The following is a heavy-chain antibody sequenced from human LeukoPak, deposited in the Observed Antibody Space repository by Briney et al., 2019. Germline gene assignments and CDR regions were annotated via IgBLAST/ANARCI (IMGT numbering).Heavy chain of an antibody. D-gene: IGHD6-13*01. CDR1: GGSISSYY. Sequence: SETLSLTCTVSGGSISSYYWSWIRQPPGKGLEWIGYIYYSGSTNYNPSLKSRVTISVDTSKNQFSLKLSSVTAADTAVYYCARARGLMGAAAALEFDYRGQGTLVTVSS. CDR2: IYYSGST. CDR3: ARARGLMGAAAALEFDY. J-gene: IGHJ4*02. V-gene: IGHV4-59*01.